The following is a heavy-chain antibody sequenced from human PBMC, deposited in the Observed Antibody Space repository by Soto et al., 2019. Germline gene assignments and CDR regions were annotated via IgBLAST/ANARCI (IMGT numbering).Heavy chain of an antibody. CDR1: GYTFTSKN. Sequence: QVRLLQSGAEVRKPGASVRISCKASGYTFTSKNIHWVRQAPGPGFEWVGTINPNGGGTDYSHKFQGRVMMTRDTSASTVYLELTSLTSEDTAVYYCARNSGSAGGLDVWGQGTTVIVTS. CDR3: ARNSGSAGGLDV. CDR2: INPNGGGT. V-gene: IGHV1-46*01. J-gene: IGHJ6*02. D-gene: IGHD1-26*01.